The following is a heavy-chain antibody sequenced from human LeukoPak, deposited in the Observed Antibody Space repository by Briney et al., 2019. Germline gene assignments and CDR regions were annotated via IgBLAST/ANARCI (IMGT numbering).Heavy chain of an antibody. CDR1: GFTFSSYS. Sequence: GGSLRLSCAASGFTFSSYSMNWVRQAPGKGLEWVSSISSSSSYIYYADSVKGLFTISRDNAKNSLYLQMNSLRAEDTAVYYCARDLNRAFDIWGQGTMVTVSS. J-gene: IGHJ3*02. CDR2: ISSSSSYI. CDR3: ARDLNRAFDI. V-gene: IGHV3-21*01.